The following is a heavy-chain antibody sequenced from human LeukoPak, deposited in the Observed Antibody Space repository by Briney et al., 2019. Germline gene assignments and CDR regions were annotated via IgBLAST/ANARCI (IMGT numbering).Heavy chain of an antibody. D-gene: IGHD3-22*01. Sequence: GASVKVSCKASGYTFTSYDINWVRQAPGQGLEWMGWISAYNSNTHYAQKFQGRVTMTEDTSTDTAYMELSSLRSEDTAVYYCATDLPYYYDSSGSPWGQGTLVTVSS. V-gene: IGHV1-18*01. CDR3: ATDLPYYYDSSGSP. CDR2: ISAYNSNT. J-gene: IGHJ5*02. CDR1: GYTFTSYD.